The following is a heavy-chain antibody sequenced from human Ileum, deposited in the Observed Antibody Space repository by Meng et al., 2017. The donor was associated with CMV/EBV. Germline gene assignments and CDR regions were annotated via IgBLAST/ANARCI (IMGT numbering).Heavy chain of an antibody. CDR2: IYTSGTT. V-gene: IGHV4-4*07. Sequence: VQLQESGSGLVKCSEPLSLTCYVSGGSISNYYWSWIRQPAGKGLEWIAHIYTSGTTNYNPSLKSRVTMSVDTSRNQFSLKLTSVTAADTAVYYCARNYGSGNWNFFHYWGQGTLVTVSS. CDR1: GGSISNYY. CDR3: ARNYGSGNWNFFHY. J-gene: IGHJ4*02. D-gene: IGHD3-10*01.